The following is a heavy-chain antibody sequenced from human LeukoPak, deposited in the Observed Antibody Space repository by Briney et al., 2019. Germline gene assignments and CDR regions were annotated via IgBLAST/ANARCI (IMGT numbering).Heavy chain of an antibody. D-gene: IGHD4-11*01. CDR3: ARGITVTTPPWY. V-gene: IGHV1-46*01. Sequence: GASVKVSCKASGYTFTSYYIHWVRQAPGQGLEWMGIINPSGGSTSYAQKFQGRVTMTRDMSTSTVYMELSSLRSEDTAVYYCARGITVTTPPWYWGQGTLVTVSS. CDR1: GYTFTSYY. CDR2: INPSGGST. J-gene: IGHJ4*02.